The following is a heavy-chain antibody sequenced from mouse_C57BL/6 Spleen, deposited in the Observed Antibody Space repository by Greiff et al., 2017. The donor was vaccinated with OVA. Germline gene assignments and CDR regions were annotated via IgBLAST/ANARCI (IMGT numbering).Heavy chain of an antibody. CDR2: IYPGDGDT. D-gene: IGHD2-3*01. CDR1: GYAFSSYW. V-gene: IGHV1-80*01. J-gene: IGHJ4*01. Sequence: QVQLQQSGAELVKPGASVKISCKASGYAFSSYWMNWVKQRPGKGLEWIGQIYPGDGDTNYNGKFKGKATLTADKSSSTAYMQLSSLTSEDSAVYFCARLVGGYPRLLAMDYWGQGTSVTVSS. CDR3: ARLVGGYPRLLAMDY.